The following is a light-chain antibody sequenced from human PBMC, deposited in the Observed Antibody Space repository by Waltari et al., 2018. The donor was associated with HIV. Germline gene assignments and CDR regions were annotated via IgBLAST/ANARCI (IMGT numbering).Light chain of an antibody. CDR1: ESISTF. CDR3: QHYKSSFRT. Sequence: DIQLTQSPSTLSVSVGDSVPITCRASESISTFLVWYQQKPVKAPRLLIFGASSLQNGVPSRFIGGGSGTDFTLTISSLQPDDFATYYCQHYKSSFRTFGQGTRVEMK. CDR2: GAS. J-gene: IGKJ1*01. V-gene: IGKV1-5*03.